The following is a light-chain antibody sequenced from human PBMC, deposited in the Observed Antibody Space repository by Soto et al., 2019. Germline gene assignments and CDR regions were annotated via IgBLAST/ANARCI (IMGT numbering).Light chain of an antibody. CDR2: DAS. CDR1: QSVSSSY. Sequence: EIVLTQSPGTLSLSPGERATLSCRASQSVSSSYLAWYQQKPGQAPRLLIYDASSRATGIPDRFSGSGSGTDFTLTISRLEPEDFAVYYCQKYGSSLYTFGQGNKLEIK. J-gene: IGKJ2*01. V-gene: IGKV3-20*01. CDR3: QKYGSSLYT.